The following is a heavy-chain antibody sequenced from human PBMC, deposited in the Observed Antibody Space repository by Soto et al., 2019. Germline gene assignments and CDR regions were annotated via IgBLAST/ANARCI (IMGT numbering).Heavy chain of an antibody. CDR1: GRSISSGDYY. J-gene: IGHJ4*02. Sequence: QVQLQESGPGLVKPSQTLSLTCTVSGRSISSGDYYWSRIRQPPGKGLEWIGYIYYSGSTYYNPSLKSRVTISVDTSKNQFSLKLSYVTAADTAVYYCARAQGSGFLVSWGQGTLVTVSS. CDR3: ARAQGSGFLVS. V-gene: IGHV4-30-4*01. D-gene: IGHD3-10*01. CDR2: IYYSGST.